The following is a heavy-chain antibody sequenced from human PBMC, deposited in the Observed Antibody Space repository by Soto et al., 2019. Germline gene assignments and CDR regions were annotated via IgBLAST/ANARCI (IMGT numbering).Heavy chain of an antibody. CDR3: AGGDSSVEAWFDP. J-gene: IGHJ5*02. CDR2: IYYSGST. D-gene: IGHD3-22*01. CDR1: GGSISSYY. V-gene: IGHV4-59*01. Sequence: SETLSLTCTVSGGSISSYYWNWIRQPPGKGLEWIGYIYYSGSTNYNPSLKSRVTISVDTSKNQFSLKLSSVTAADTAVYYCAGGDSSVEAWFDPWGQGTLVTVS.